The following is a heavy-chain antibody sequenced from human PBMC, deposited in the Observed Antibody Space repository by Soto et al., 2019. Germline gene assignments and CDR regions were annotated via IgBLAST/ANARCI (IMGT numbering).Heavy chain of an antibody. CDR1: GGTFSSYA. CDR3: ASERIAAPDYYYGMDV. J-gene: IGHJ6*02. Sequence: QVQLVQSGAEVKKPGSSVKVSCKASGGTFSSYAISWVRQAPGQGLEWMGGIIPIFGTANYAQKFQGRVTITADKSTCTAYMELSSLRSEDTAVYYCASERIAAPDYYYGMDVWGQGTTVTVSS. D-gene: IGHD6-13*01. CDR2: IIPIFGTA. V-gene: IGHV1-69*06.